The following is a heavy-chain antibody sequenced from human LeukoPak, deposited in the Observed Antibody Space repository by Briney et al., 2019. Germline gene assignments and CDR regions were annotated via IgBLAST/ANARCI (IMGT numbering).Heavy chain of an antibody. Sequence: PGGSLRLSCAASGFTFGSYWMNWVRQAPGKGLEWVSGINWNGGSTGYADSVKGRFTISRDNAKNSLYLQMNSLRAEDTALYYCAREYDSSGYYLNWGQGTLVTVSS. CDR3: AREYDSSGYYLN. D-gene: IGHD3-22*01. V-gene: IGHV3-20*04. CDR1: GFTFGSYW. J-gene: IGHJ4*02. CDR2: INWNGGST.